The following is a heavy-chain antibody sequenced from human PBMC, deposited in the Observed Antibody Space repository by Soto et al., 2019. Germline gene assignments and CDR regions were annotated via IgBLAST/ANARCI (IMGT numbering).Heavy chain of an antibody. V-gene: IGHV1-2*04. Sequence: QVQLVQSGAEVKKPGASVTVSCRSSGDTFNDYYMHWVRQAPGQGLEWMGWINPNGGVTKYAQKFQGWVTKTRDTSIRTVYMQLSRLRSDDTAVYYCARESGGATATLDYYYFYMDVWGTGTTVTVSS. CDR2: INPNGGVT. CDR3: ARESGGATATLDYYYFYMDV. D-gene: IGHD5-12*01. CDR1: GDTFNDYY. J-gene: IGHJ6*03.